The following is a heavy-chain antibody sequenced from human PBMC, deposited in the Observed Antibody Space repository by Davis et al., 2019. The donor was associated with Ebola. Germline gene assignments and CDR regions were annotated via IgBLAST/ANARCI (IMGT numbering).Heavy chain of an antibody. CDR2: IYHSGST. J-gene: IGHJ5*02. V-gene: IGHV4-30-2*01. Sequence: SETLSLTCAVSGGSISSGGYSWSWIRQPPGKGLEWIGYIYHSGSTYYNPSLKSRVTISVDRSKNQFSLKLSSLTAADTAVYYGARGYYGGRGGFDPLGQGTLVTVSS. CDR3: ARGYYGGRGGFDP. CDR1: GGSISSGGYS. D-gene: IGHD3-3*01.